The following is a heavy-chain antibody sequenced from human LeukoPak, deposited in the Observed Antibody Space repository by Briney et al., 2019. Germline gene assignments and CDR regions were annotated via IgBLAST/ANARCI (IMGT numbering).Heavy chain of an antibody. V-gene: IGHV1-18*01. CDR2: ISAYNGNT. Sequence: ASVKVSCKASGYTFTSSGISWVRPAPGQGHEWMGWISAYNGNTNYAQKLQGRVTMTTDTSTSTAYMELRSLRSDDTAVYYCARGGIAAAGTTYYYYYMDVWGKGTTVTVSS. CDR1: GYTFTSSG. J-gene: IGHJ6*03. D-gene: IGHD6-13*01. CDR3: ARGGIAAAGTTYYYYYMDV.